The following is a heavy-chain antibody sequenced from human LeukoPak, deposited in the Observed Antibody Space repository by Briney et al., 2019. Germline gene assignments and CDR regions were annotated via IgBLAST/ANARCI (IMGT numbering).Heavy chain of an antibody. Sequence: GGSLRLSCAASGFTFSNAWMSWVRQAPGKGLEWVGRIKSKTDGGTTDYAAPVKGRFTISRDDSKNTLYLQMNSLKTEDTAVYYCTTEGRGEEGSLWFGEPQPYYFDYWGQGTLVTVSS. CDR2: IKSKTDGGTT. J-gene: IGHJ4*02. CDR3: TTEGRGEEGSLWFGEPQPYYFDY. V-gene: IGHV3-15*01. CDR1: GFTFSNAW. D-gene: IGHD3-10*01.